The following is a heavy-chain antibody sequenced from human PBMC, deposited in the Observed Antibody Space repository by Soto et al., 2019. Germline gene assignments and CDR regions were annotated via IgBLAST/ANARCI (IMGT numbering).Heavy chain of an antibody. CDR3: AKVISSWYSGTSDY. J-gene: IGHJ4*02. Sequence: GGSLRLSCAASGFTFSSYAMSWVRQAPGKGLEWVSAISGSGGSTYYADSVKGRFTISRDNSKNTLYLQMNSLRAEDTAVYYSAKVISSWYSGTSDYWGQGTLVTVSS. CDR2: ISGSGGST. V-gene: IGHV3-23*01. D-gene: IGHD6-13*01. CDR1: GFTFSSYA.